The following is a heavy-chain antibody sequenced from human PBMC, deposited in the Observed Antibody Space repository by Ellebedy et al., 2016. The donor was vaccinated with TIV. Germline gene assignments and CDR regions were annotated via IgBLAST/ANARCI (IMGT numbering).Heavy chain of an antibody. CDR2: IYSGGST. CDR3: ARARNYYDTAFDI. D-gene: IGHD3-22*01. V-gene: IGHV3-53*01. J-gene: IGHJ3*02. CDR1: GFTVSTNY. Sequence: PGGSLRLSCAASGFTVSTNYMSWVRQAPGKGLEWVSIIYSGGSTYYTDSVKGRFTISRDNSKNTLYLQMNSLTAEDTAVYYCARARNYYDTAFDIWGQGTMVTVSS.